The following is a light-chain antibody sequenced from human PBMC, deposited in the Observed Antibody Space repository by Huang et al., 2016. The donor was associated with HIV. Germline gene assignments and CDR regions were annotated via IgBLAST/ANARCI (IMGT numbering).Light chain of an antibody. V-gene: IGKV3-15*01. CDR2: GAS. Sequence: ERVMTQSPATLSVAPGERVTLSCRASHSVSSNLAWYQQKPGQAPRLLIHGASTRATCIPARFSGSGCGTEFTLAISSLQSEDSGVYFCQQYDNWPLTFGQGTRLEIK. CDR3: QQYDNWPLT. J-gene: IGKJ5*01. CDR1: HSVSSN.